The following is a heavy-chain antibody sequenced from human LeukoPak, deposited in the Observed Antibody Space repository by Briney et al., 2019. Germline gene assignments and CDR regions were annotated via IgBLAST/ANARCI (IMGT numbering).Heavy chain of an antibody. Sequence: SETLSLTCTVSGGSISSGDYYWSWIRQPPGKGLEWIGYIYNSGTIYYNPSLKSRVTTSVDTSKNQFSLKLRSVTAADTAAYYCATAPLPATMWNWYFDLWGRGTLVTVSS. CDR2: IYNSGTI. CDR3: ATAPLPATMWNWYFDL. D-gene: IGHD2-2*01. J-gene: IGHJ2*01. CDR1: GGSISSGDYY. V-gene: IGHV4-30-4*01.